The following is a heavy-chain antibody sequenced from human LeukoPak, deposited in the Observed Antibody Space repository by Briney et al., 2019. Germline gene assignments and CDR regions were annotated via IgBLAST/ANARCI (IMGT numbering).Heavy chain of an antibody. CDR2: LSSSSSVI. CDR1: GFTFSTYA. CDR3: VRGGSSWGNFDY. D-gene: IGHD7-27*01. J-gene: IGHJ4*02. V-gene: IGHV3-48*01. Sequence: GGSLRLSCAASGFTFSTYAMDWVRQAPGKGLEWVSSLSSSSSVIYHAASVKGRFTISRHNAKNSLYLQMNSLRTGDTAVYYCVRGGSSWGNFDYWGQGTLVSVSS.